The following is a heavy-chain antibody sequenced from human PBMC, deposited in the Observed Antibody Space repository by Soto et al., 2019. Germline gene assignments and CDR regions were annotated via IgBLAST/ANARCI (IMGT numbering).Heavy chain of an antibody. V-gene: IGHV4-30-2*01. Sequence: QLQLQESGSGLVKASQTLSLTCDVSGGSISTGGYSWNWIRQPPGKGLEWVGYIYHSGSTYDNPSLKSRVTMSVNRSKNQFSLNLTSVTAADTAVYFSARGHYRYAMDVWGQGTTVTVSS. CDR1: GGSISTGGYS. CDR2: IYHSGST. J-gene: IGHJ6*02. CDR3: ARGHYRYAMDV.